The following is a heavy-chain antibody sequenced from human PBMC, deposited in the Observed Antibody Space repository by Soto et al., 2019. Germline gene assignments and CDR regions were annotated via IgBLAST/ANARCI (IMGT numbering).Heavy chain of an antibody. D-gene: IGHD3-10*01. V-gene: IGHV1-8*01. CDR1: GYTFTSYD. J-gene: IGHJ4*02. CDR3: ARGPLQYYYGSGSYSNDY. Sequence: ASVKVSCKASGYTFTSYDINWVRQATGQGLEWMGWMNPNSGNTGYAQKFQGRVTMTRNTSISTAYMELSSLRSEDTAVYYCARGPLQYYYGSGSYSNDYWGQGTLVTVSS. CDR2: MNPNSGNT.